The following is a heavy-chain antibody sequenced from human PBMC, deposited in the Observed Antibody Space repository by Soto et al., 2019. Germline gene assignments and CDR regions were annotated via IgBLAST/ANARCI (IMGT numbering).Heavy chain of an antibody. CDR3: AREGRSSYSSGWYYFDY. CDR2: INPSGGST. D-gene: IGHD6-19*01. V-gene: IGHV1-46*01. CDR1: GYTFTSYY. J-gene: IGHJ4*02. Sequence: GASVKVSCKASGYTFTSYYMHWVRQAPGQGLEWMGIINPSGGSTSYAQKFQGRVTMTRDTSTSTVYMELSSLRSEDTAVYYCAREGRSSYSSGWYYFDYWGQGTLVTVSS.